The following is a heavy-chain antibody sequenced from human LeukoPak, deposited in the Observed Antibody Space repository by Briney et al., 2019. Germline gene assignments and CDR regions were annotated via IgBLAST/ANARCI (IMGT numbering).Heavy chain of an antibody. CDR1: GFTFSSYA. Sequence: GGSLRLSCAASGFTFSSYAMHWVRQAPGKGLEWVAVISYDGSNKYYADSVKGRFTISRDNSKNTLYLQMSSLRAEDTAVYYCAKSRAADTTLLFDYWGQGTLVTVSS. J-gene: IGHJ4*02. V-gene: IGHV3-30-3*02. D-gene: IGHD6-13*01. CDR2: ISYDGSNK. CDR3: AKSRAADTTLLFDY.